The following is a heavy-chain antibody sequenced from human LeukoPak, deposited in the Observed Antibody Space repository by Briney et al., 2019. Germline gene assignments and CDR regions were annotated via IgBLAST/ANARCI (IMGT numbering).Heavy chain of an antibody. V-gene: IGHV3-7*01. CDR2: VNEDGSEQ. CDR1: GYTFTNNW. Sequence: HPGGSLRLSCEASGYTFTNNWMTWFRQAPGKGLEWVANVNEDGSEQNYLDFVKGRFTISRDNAKNSVYLQMNNLRVEETAVYYCARGRGWIDPWGQGTLVTVSS. D-gene: IGHD5-24*01. J-gene: IGHJ5*02. CDR3: ARGRGWIDP.